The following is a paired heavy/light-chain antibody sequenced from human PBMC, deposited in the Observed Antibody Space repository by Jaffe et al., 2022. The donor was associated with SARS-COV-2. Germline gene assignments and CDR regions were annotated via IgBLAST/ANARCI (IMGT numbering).Light chain of an antibody. V-gene: IGKV1-5*03. CDR3: QQYDTTSPT. J-gene: IGKJ1*01. Sequence: DIQMTQSPSTLSASVGDRVTITCRASQSIRRWLAWYQQKPGKAPNLLIYESSSLESGVPSRFSGSGSGTEFTLTISSLQPDDSATYYCQQYDTTSPTFGRGTKVEIK. CDR2: ESS. CDR1: QSIRRW.
Heavy chain of an antibody. Sequence: EVQLVESGGGLVQPGESLKLSCVASGFPFSSYSMNWVRQAPGKGLEWVSYISSGSSTIYYADSVEGRFTISRDNAKNSLYLQMNSLRAEDTAVYYCARDGGYSGYVYNSWGQGTLVTVSS. CDR3: ARDGGYSGYVYNS. J-gene: IGHJ4*02. V-gene: IGHV3-48*01. CDR2: ISSGSSTI. CDR1: GFPFSSYS. D-gene: IGHD5-12*01.